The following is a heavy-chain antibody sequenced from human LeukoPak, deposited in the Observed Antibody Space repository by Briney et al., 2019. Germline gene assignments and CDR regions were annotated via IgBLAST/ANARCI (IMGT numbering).Heavy chain of an antibody. Sequence: ASVKVSCTASGYTFTVYYMHWVRQAPGQGLEWMGGINPNSGGTNYAQKFQGRVTMTRAASISTAYMELSRLRSDDTAVYYCARVGDTAEVLGRDWGQGTLVTVSS. CDR3: ARVGDTAEVLGRD. CDR1: GYTFTVYY. V-gene: IGHV1-2*02. J-gene: IGHJ4*02. D-gene: IGHD5-18*01. CDR2: INPNSGGT.